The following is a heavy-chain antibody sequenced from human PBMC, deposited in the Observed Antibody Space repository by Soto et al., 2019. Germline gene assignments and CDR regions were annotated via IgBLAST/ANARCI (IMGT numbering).Heavy chain of an antibody. V-gene: IGHV1-46*04. CDR2: INPSAGMM. CDR1: GYTFTGYY. CDR3: ARGVGSSSSLRLVNYYYAMDV. J-gene: IGHJ6*02. Sequence: QVQLVQSGAEVKKPGASVKVSCKASGYTFTGYYIHWVRQAPGQGLDWLGLINPSAGMMTYAHTLQGTVTMTRDTSTSTVYMELSSLRSEDTAVYYCARGVGSSSSLRLVNYYYAMDVWGHGTTVTVSS. D-gene: IGHD6-6*01.